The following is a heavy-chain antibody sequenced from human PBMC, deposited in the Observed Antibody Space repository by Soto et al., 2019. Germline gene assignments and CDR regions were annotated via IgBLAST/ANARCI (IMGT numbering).Heavy chain of an antibody. CDR1: GFTFSNAW. D-gene: IGHD3-22*01. CDR2: IKSKTDGGTT. J-gene: IGHJ4*02. CDR3: TTDSGYSGYYFDY. V-gene: IGHV3-15*07. Sequence: GGSLRLSCAASGFTFSNAWMNWVLQAPGKGLEWVGRIKSKTDGGTTDYAAPVKGRFTISRDDSKNTLYLQMNSLKTEDTAVYYCTTDSGYSGYYFDYWGQGTLVTVSS.